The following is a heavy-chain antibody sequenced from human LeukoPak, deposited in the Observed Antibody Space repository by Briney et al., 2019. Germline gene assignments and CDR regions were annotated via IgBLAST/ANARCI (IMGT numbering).Heavy chain of an antibody. CDR1: GGSISSRSHY. D-gene: IGHD3-22*01. CDR3: ALDQGGYYLYYFDY. J-gene: IGHJ4*02. CDR2: IYYSGTT. V-gene: IGHV4-39*07. Sequence: PSETLSLTCTVSGGSISSRSHYWGWIRQPPGKGLEWIGTIYYSGTTYYNPSLKSRVTISIDTSKNQFSLKLSSVTAADTAVYYCALDQGGYYLYYFDYWGQGTLVTVSS.